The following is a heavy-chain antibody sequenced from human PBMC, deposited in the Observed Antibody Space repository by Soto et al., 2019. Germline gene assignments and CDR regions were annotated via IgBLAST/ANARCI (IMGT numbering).Heavy chain of an antibody. D-gene: IGHD3-10*01. V-gene: IGHV1-69*01. J-gene: IGHJ6*02. CDR3: ASATPMVRAYYGMDV. CDR2: IIPIFGTA. CDR1: GGTFSSYA. Sequence: QVQLVQSGAEVKKPGSSVKVSCKASGGTFSSYAISWVRQAPGQGLEWMGGIIPIFGTANYAQKFQGRVTITADEPTSTAYMELSSLRSQDTAVHYCASATPMVRAYYGMDVWGQGTTVTVSS.